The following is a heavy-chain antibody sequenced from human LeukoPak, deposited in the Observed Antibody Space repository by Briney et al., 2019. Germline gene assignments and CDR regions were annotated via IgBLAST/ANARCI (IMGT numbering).Heavy chain of an antibody. J-gene: IGHJ6*02. CDR2: IKQDGSEK. V-gene: IGHV3-7*01. CDR3: AREAYCSGGSCYLYYYYGMDV. Sequence: GGSLRLSCAASGFTFSSYWMSWVRQAPGKGLEWVANIKQDGSEKYYVDSVKGRFTISRDNAKNSLYLQMNSLRAEDTAVYYCAREAYCSGGSCYLYYYYGMDVWGQGTTVTVSS. CDR1: GFTFSSYW. D-gene: IGHD2-15*01.